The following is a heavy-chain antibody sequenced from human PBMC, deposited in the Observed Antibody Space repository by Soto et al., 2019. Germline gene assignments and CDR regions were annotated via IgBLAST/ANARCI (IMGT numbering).Heavy chain of an antibody. J-gene: IGHJ4*02. V-gene: IGHV3-23*01. CDR1: GVAFSFYS. CDR3: AKDRGGFTSGWEFFDF. D-gene: IGHD6-19*01. Sequence: EVALLESGGGLVQPGGSLRLSCEVSGVAFSFYSMSWVLQAPGQGLEWVASISGNGATTYYAASGKGRFTFSRDNSKNTVHLQMNSLRGEDTAVYYCAKDRGGFTSGWEFFDFWCQGTLVTVSS. CDR2: ISGNGATT.